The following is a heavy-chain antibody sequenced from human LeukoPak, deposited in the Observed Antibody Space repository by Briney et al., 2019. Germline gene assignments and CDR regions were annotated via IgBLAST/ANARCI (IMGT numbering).Heavy chain of an antibody. D-gene: IGHD5-18*01. V-gene: IGHV4-39*01. CDR3: ARQVTYGYAYGYYFDF. CDR1: GASISTSYYY. J-gene: IGHJ4*02. Sequence: SETLSLTCTVSGASISTSYYYWAWIRQPPGKGLEWIGNFHYSGTTYYNPSLKSRVAISIDTSKNQFFLRLSSVTAADTAVYYCARQVTYGYAYGYYFDFWGQGALVTVSS. CDR2: FHYSGTT.